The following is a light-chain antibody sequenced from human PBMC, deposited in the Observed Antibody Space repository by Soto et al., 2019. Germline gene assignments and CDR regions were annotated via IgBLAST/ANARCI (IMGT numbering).Light chain of an antibody. CDR3: QHRFSWPLT. CDR1: QSVSIF. V-gene: IGKV3-11*01. J-gene: IGKJ4*01. Sequence: EIVLTQSPATLSLSPGERATLSCRASQSVSIFFAWYQQKRGQAPRLLIYDTSKRATGIPARFSGSGSGTDFTLTISSLVPEDFAVYYCQHRFSWPLTSGGGTTIEIK. CDR2: DTS.